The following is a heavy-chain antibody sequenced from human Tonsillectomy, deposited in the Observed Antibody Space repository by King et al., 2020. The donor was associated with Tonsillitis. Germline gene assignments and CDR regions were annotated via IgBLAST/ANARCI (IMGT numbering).Heavy chain of an antibody. CDR1: CGSISSTDHY. Sequence: QLQESGPGVVKPSETLSLTCTVYCGSISSTDHYCAWIRQPPGKGLEWIGYIYYSGPIFYNPSLKSRITISGGTSENRFSLKLSSVTAADAAVYFCARSVSGSFDYWGQGALVTVSS. CDR2: IYYSGPI. CDR3: ARSVSGSFDY. V-gene: IGHV4-39*01. D-gene: IGHD2-15*01. J-gene: IGHJ4*02.